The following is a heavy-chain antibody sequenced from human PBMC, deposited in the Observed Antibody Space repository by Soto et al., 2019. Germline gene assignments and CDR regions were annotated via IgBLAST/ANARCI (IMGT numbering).Heavy chain of an antibody. Sequence: SETLSLTCTVSGGSISSYYWSWIRQPPGKGLEWIGYIYYSGSTNYNPSLKSRVTISVDTSKNQFSLKLSSVTAADTAVYYCARAASDGELPFDYWGQGTLVTVS. CDR3: ARAASDGELPFDY. J-gene: IGHJ4*02. CDR2: IYYSGST. V-gene: IGHV4-59*01. D-gene: IGHD1-26*01. CDR1: GGSISSYY.